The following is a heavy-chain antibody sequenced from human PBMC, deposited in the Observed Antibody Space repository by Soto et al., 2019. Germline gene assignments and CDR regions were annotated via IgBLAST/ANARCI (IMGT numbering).Heavy chain of an antibody. CDR1: GYTFSNFG. V-gene: IGHV1-18*01. CDR3: TRDAKYYDILTGYFVNDY. Sequence: VASVKVSCKASGYTFSNFGISWVRQAPGQGLEWLGWISADNGDTKYAQKFQGRVTMTTDTATTTVYMELGSLKPDDTAVYYCTRDAKYYDILTGYFVNDYWGQGTLVTVSS. J-gene: IGHJ4*02. CDR2: ISADNGDT. D-gene: IGHD3-9*01.